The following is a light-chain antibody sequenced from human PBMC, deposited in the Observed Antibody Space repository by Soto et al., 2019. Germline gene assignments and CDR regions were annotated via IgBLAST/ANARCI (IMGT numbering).Light chain of an antibody. J-gene: IGKJ4*01. Sequence: ELGMTQSPATLPVSPGERATLACRASQSVSSNLAWYQQNPGQTPRLLIYDASSRATGIPARFSGSRSGTDFTLTISSLQSEDFQVYYCQKYNNWPLTFGGGTNVEIK. CDR2: DAS. CDR1: QSVSSN. CDR3: QKYNNWPLT. V-gene: IGKV3-15*01.